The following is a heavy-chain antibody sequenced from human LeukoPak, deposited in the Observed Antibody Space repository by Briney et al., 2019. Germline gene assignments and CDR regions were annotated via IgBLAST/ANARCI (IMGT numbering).Heavy chain of an antibody. D-gene: IGHD3-22*01. CDR3: ARVDYYDSSGSLDY. CDR2: IYFSGST. V-gene: IGHV4-61*01. Sequence: PSETLSLTCTISGGSVSSSSHHWSWIRQPPGKALEWIAYIYFSGSTNYNPSLKSRVTISVDTSKNQFSLKLNSVTAADTAVYYCARVDYYDSSGSLDYWGQGTLVTVSS. J-gene: IGHJ4*02. CDR1: GGSVSSSSHH.